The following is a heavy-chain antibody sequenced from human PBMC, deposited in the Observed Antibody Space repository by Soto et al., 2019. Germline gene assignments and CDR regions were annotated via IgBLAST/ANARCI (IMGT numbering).Heavy chain of an antibody. CDR3: ARDYDSSGYPRWYFDL. CDR1: GFTFSSYG. J-gene: IGHJ2*01. D-gene: IGHD3-22*01. V-gene: IGHV3-33*01. Sequence: QVQLVESGGGVVQPGRSLRLSCAASGFTFSSYGMHWVRQAPGKGLEWVAVIWYDGSSKYYADSVKGRFTISRDNSKNTLYLQMNSLRAEDTAVYYWARDYDSSGYPRWYFDLWGRGTLVTVSS. CDR2: IWYDGSSK.